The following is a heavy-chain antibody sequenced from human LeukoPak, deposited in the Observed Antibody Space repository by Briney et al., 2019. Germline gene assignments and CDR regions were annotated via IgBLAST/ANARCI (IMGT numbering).Heavy chain of an antibody. CDR1: GITLSELW. D-gene: IGHD6-19*01. CDR2: IKQDGSEK. J-gene: IGHJ4*02. V-gene: IGHV3-7*04. Sequence: GGSLRLSCAGYGITLSELWMNWVRQVPGKGLEWVANIKQDGSEKKYVDSVKGRFTISRGNAKNSVYLQMNSLRVDDTAVYYCVGGYGWLPDYWGQGALVTVSS. CDR3: VGGYGWLPDY.